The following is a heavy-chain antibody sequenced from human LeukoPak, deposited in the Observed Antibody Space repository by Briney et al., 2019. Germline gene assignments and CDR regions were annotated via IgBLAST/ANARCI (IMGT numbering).Heavy chain of an antibody. D-gene: IGHD6-19*01. CDR3: TCRIAVAGTVFDY. J-gene: IGHJ4*02. CDR2: IRSKANSHAT. V-gene: IGHV3-73*01. CDR1: GFTFSGSA. Sequence: GGSLRLSCAASGFTFSGSAMHWVRQAYGKGLEWDGRIRSKANSHATAYAASVKGRFTISRDDSKNTAYLQMNSLKTEDTAVYYCTCRIAVAGTVFDYWGQGTLVTVSS.